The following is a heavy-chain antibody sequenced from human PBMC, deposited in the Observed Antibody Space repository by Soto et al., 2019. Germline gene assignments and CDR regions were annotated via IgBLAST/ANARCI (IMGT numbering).Heavy chain of an antibody. V-gene: IGHV3-48*01. CDR3: ARDLSWGSNWYYYMDV. J-gene: IGHJ6*03. Sequence: EVQLVESGGGLVQPGGSLRLSCATSGFILSDCAMNWFAQAPGKGWNWVSYISRGSSVIDYADSVKGRFTVSRDNARNSLYLQMNSLRAEDTAVYYCARDLSWGSNWYYYMDVWGKGTTVTVSS. CDR1: GFILSDCA. D-gene: IGHD7-27*01. CDR2: ISRGSSVI.